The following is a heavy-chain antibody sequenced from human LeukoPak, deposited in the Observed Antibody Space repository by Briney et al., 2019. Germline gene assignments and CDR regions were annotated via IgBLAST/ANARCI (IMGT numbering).Heavy chain of an antibody. Sequence: GGSLRLSCAASGFTVSSNYMSWVHQAPGKGLEWVSVISGGGSSTNYADSVKGRFTISRENSKNTLYLQMNSLRAEDTAVYYCAHTDSYYFDSGMVSWGQGALVTVSS. CDR3: AHTDSYYFDSGMVS. D-gene: IGHD3-22*01. J-gene: IGHJ5*02. V-gene: IGHV3-23*01. CDR2: ISGGGSST. CDR1: GFTVSSNY.